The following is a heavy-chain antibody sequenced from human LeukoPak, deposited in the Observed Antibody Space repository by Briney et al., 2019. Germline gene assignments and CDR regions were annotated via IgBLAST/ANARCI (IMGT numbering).Heavy chain of an antibody. CDR3: AKVRRRDPVVPAAIPPRGDY. CDR2: ISGSGGST. D-gene: IGHD2-2*02. Sequence: GGSLRLSCAASGFTFSSYAMSWVRQAPGKGLEWVSAISGSGGSTYYADSVKGRFTISRDNSKNTLYLQMNSLRAEDTAVYYCAKVRRRDPVVPAAIPPRGDYWGQGTLVTVSS. CDR1: GFTFSSYA. J-gene: IGHJ4*02. V-gene: IGHV3-23*01.